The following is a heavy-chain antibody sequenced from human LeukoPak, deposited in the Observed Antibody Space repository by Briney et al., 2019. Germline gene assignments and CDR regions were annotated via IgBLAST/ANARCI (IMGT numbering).Heavy chain of an antibody. Sequence: GASMKVSRKASGGTFSSYAISWVRQAPGQGLEWMGGIIPIFGTANYAQKFQGRVTITADESTSTAYMELSSLRSEDTAVYYCARGYYDSSGYYIPPRFDYWGQGTLVTVSS. J-gene: IGHJ4*02. CDR1: GGTFSSYA. V-gene: IGHV1-69*13. D-gene: IGHD3-22*01. CDR2: IIPIFGTA. CDR3: ARGYYDSSGYYIPPRFDY.